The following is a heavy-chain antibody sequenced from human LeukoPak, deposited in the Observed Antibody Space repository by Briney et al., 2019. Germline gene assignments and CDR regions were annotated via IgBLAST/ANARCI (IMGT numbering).Heavy chain of an antibody. D-gene: IGHD2-15*01. CDR1: GFTLNQHA. CDR3: AKVALCSGGSCGTHFDY. V-gene: IGHV3-9*01. J-gene: IGHJ4*02. CDR2: ISWNSGSI. Sequence: GGSLRLSCAASGFTLNQHAMHWVRQAPGKGLEWVSGISWNSGSIGYADSVKGRFTISRDNAKNSLYLQMNSLRAEDTALYYCAKVALCSGGSCGTHFDYGGKGTLVTVSS.